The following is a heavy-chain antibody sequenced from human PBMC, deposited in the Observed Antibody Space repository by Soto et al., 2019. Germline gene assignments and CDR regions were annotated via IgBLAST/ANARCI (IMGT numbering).Heavy chain of an antibody. CDR3: ARDRSGCYGGVDY. D-gene: IGHD6-19*01. CDR1: GGSISSYY. V-gene: IGHV4-59*01. Sequence: SETLSLTCTVSGGSISSYYWSWIRQPPGKGLEWIGYIYYSGSTNYNPSLKSRVTISVDTSKNQFSLKLSSVTAADTAVYYCARDRSGCYGGVDYWGQGTLVPVSS. CDR2: IYYSGST. J-gene: IGHJ4*02.